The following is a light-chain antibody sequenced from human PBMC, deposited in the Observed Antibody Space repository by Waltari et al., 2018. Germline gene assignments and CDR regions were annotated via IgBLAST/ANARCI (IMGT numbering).Light chain of an antibody. CDR1: QSVASY. CDR3: QQRSNALT. CDR2: DAS. V-gene: IGKV3-11*01. Sequence: EVVMTHSPATLSVSLGERAILSCRASQSVASYLAWYQQKPGQAPRLLIYDASNRATGIPARFSGSGSGTDFTLTISSLEPEDFGLYYCQQRSNALTFGQGTKLEI. J-gene: IGKJ2*01.